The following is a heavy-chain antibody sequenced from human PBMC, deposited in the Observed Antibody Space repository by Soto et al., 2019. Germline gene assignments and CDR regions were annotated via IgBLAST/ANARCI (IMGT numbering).Heavy chain of an antibody. CDR3: AKDMVHMGMVFDF. D-gene: IGHD3-10*01. J-gene: IGHJ4*02. CDR2: VSFDGSKK. V-gene: IGHV3-30*18. Sequence: QEQLVESGGGVVQPGRSLRLSCVVSGFTFSTYGMHWVRQAPGKGLEWVAVVSFDGSKKYTTDSVKGRFTISRDNSKNTLHLQMNNLRPDDTAVYYCAKDMVHMGMVFDFWGQATLVTVSS. CDR1: GFTFSTYG.